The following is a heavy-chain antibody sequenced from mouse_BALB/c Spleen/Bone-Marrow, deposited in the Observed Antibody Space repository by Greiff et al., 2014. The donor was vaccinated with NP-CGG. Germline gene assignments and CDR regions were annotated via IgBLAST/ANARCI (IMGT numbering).Heavy chain of an antibody. D-gene: IGHD2-2*01. V-gene: IGHV1-5*01. J-gene: IGHJ4*01. CDR2: IYPGNSDT. CDR1: GYSFTSYW. CDR3: TNGYDYYAMDY. Sequence: VQLQQSGTVLARPGASVKMSCKASGYSFTSYWMHWVKQGPGQGLEWIGAIYPGNSDTSYNQKFKGKAKLTAVTSASTAYMELSCLTNEDSAVYYCTNGYDYYAMDYWGQGTSVTVSS.